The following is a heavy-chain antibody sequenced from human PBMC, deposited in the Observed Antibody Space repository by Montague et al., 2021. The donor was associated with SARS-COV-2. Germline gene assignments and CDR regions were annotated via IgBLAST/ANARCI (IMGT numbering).Heavy chain of an antibody. D-gene: IGHD2/OR15-2a*01. CDR2: IYYSGST. CDR3: ARHLRHGGYKYWDY. V-gene: IGHV4-39*01. J-gene: IGHJ4*02. CDR1: GGSISSSSYY. Sequence: SETLSLTCTVSGGSISSSSYYWGWIRQPPGKGLEWIGSIYYSGSTYYNPSLKSRVTISVDTSKNQFSLKLSSVTAADTAVYYCARHLRHGGYKYWDYWGQGTLVTVSS.